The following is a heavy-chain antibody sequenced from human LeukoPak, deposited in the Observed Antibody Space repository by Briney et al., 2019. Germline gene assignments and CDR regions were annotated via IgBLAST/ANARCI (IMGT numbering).Heavy chain of an antibody. CDR2: ISPGDSDT. V-gene: IGHV5-51*01. J-gene: IGHJ6*02. Sequence: GESLKISCKGSGYSFISYWIAWVRLMPGKGLEWMGIISPGDSDTRSSPSFQGQVSISVEKSINTAYLQWSSLKASDTAMYYCARRVSGGMDVWGQGTPVTVSS. CDR3: ARRVSGGMDV. CDR1: GYSFISYW.